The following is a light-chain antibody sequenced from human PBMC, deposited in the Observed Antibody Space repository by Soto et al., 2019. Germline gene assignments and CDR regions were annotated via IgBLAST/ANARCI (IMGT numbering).Light chain of an antibody. CDR2: DAS. J-gene: IGKJ1*01. CDR3: QQYNSYSWT. Sequence: EIQMTLSPSTLSASVGDRVTITCRASQSISSWLAWYQQKPGKAPKLLIYDASSLESGVPSRFSGSGSGTEFTLTISSLQPDDFATYYCQQYNSYSWTFGQGTKADIK. V-gene: IGKV1-5*01. CDR1: QSISSW.